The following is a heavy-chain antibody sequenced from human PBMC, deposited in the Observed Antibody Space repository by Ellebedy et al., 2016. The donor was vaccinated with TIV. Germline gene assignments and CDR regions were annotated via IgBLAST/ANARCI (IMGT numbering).Heavy chain of an antibody. D-gene: IGHD2-2*01. CDR1: GYSFTNYW. J-gene: IGHJ4*02. V-gene: IGHV5-51*01. CDR2: IYPGDSDT. CDR3: ASPGGGHCSATNCYSY. Sequence: GESLKISCKASGYSFTNYWIGWVRQMPGKGLEYMGIIYPGDSDTTYSPSFQGQVTISADTSIRTAYLQWSSLTASDTAIYYCASPGGGHCSATNCYSYWGQGTLVTVSS.